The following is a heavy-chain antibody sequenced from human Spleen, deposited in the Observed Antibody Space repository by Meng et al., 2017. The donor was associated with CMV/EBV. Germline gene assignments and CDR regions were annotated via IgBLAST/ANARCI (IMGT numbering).Heavy chain of an antibody. V-gene: IGHV3-30*02. CDR2: IRYDGSNE. CDR1: GFTLSEYR. Sequence: GGSLRLSCAVSGFTLSEYRMNWVRQAPGKGLEWVAFIRYDGSNEYYADSVKGRLTISRDNSKSTLFLQMNSLRPEDTAVYYCARDQTGYWGQGILVTVSS. J-gene: IGHJ4*02. CDR3: ARDQTGY.